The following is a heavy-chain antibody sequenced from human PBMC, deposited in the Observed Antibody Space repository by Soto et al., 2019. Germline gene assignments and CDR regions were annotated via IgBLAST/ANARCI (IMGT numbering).Heavy chain of an antibody. CDR1: GFTFSNYA. CDR3: AKDLSSLGWLALGAPFDS. D-gene: IGHD3-22*01. V-gene: IGHV3-23*01. J-gene: IGHJ4*02. Sequence: EVHLLESGGDVVQPGRSLRLSCAASGFTFSNYAMNWIRQAPGKVLEWLSSISANGRNAYYADAVKGRFTISRDRSKNTLYLQLDSLRVEDTAIYFCAKDLSSLGWLALGAPFDSWGQGTMVTVSS. CDR2: ISANGRNA.